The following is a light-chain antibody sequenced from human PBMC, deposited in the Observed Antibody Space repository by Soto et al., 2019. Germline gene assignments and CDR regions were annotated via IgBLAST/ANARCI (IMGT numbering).Light chain of an antibody. CDR1: QSVSSN. CDR2: GAS. CDR3: QQYNNWPPRAWT. J-gene: IGKJ1*01. V-gene: IGKV3-15*01. Sequence: MTQSPATLSVSPGERATLSCRASQSVSSNLAWYQQKPGQAPRLLIYGASTRATGIPARFSGSGSGTEFTLTISSLQSEDFAVYYCQQYNNWPPRAWTFGQGTKVEIK.